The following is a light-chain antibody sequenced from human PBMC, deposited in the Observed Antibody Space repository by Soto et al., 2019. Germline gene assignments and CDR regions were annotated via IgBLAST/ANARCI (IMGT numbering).Light chain of an antibody. CDR1: SSDVGGYNY. Sequence: QSVLSHPPSASGSLGQSVTISCTGTSSDVGGYNYVSWYQQHPGKAPKLMIYEVSKRPSGVPDRFSGSKSGNTASLTVSGLQAEDEADYYCSSYAGSNNYVFGTGTKLTVL. J-gene: IGLJ1*01. CDR3: SSYAGSNNYV. V-gene: IGLV2-8*01. CDR2: EVS.